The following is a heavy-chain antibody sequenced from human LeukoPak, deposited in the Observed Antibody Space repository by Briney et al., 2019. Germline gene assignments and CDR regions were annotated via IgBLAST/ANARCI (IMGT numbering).Heavy chain of an antibody. CDR1: GFTFSSHG. Sequence: GGSLRLSCAASGFTFSSHGMHWVRQAPGKGLEWVAVIWYDGSNKYYADSVKGRFTISRDNSKNTLYLQMNSLRAEDTAVYYCARDSGWYYFDYWGQRTLVTVSS. D-gene: IGHD6-19*01. V-gene: IGHV3-33*01. J-gene: IGHJ4*02. CDR3: ARDSGWYYFDY. CDR2: IWYDGSNK.